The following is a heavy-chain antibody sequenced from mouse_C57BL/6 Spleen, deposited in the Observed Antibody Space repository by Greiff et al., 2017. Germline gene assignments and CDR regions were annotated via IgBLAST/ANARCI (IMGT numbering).Heavy chain of an antibody. CDR1: GYTFTSYG. J-gene: IGHJ4*01. V-gene: IGHV1-81*01. CDR2: IYPRSGNT. D-gene: IGHD1-1*01. CDR3: ARDYYGSSYHAMDD. Sequence: QVQLQQSGAELARPGASVKLSCKASGYTFTSYGISWVKQRTGQGLEWIGEIYPRSGNTYYNEKFKGKATLTADKSSSTAYMELRSMTSEDSAVYFCARDYYGSSYHAMDDWGQGTSVTVSS.